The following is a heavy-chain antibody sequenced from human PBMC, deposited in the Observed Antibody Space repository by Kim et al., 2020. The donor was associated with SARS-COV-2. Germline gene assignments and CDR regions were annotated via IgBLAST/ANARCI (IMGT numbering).Heavy chain of an antibody. CDR1: GYTFNRYA. CDR3: ARDELGVADAFDF. Sequence: ASVKVSCKASGYTFNRYAINWVRQAPGQGPESMGWIDAKTGKQRYAQGFTGRFVFSLDSSVSTTYLQISSLKTEDTAIYYCARDELGVADAFDFWGQGTLVTVSS. D-gene: IGHD6-19*01. V-gene: IGHV7-4-1*02. CDR2: IDAKTGKQ. J-gene: IGHJ4*02.